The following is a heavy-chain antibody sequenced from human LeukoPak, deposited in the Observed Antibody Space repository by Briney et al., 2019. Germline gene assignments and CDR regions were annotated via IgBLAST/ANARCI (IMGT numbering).Heavy chain of an antibody. CDR3: AADRGYYDSSPPPAGY. CDR2: IVVGSGNT. V-gene: IGHV1-58*01. D-gene: IGHD3-22*01. Sequence: GTSVKVSCKASGFTFTSSAVQWVRQARGQRLEWIGWIVVGSGNTNYAQKFQEGVTITRDMSTSTAYMELSSLRSEDTAVYYCAADRGYYDSSPPPAGYWGQGTLVTVSS. CDR1: GFTFTSSA. J-gene: IGHJ4*02.